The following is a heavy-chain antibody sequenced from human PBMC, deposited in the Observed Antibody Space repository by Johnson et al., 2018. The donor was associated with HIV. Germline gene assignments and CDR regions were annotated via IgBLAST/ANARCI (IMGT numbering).Heavy chain of an antibody. V-gene: IGHV3-30-3*01. Sequence: QVQLVESGGGVVQPGRSLRLSCAASGFTFSSYAMHWVRQAPGKGPEWVAVISYDGSNKYYADSVKGRFTVSRDNSKNTLYLQMNSLRAEDTAVYYCASPEGYYDSPDALDIWGQGTKVTVSS. D-gene: IGHD3-22*01. CDR1: GFTFSSYA. CDR2: ISYDGSNK. CDR3: ASPEGYYDSPDALDI. J-gene: IGHJ3*02.